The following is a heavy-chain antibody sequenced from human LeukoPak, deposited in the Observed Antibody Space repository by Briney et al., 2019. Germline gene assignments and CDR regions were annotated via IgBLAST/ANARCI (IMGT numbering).Heavy chain of an antibody. CDR3: ARDVDTALARSALDI. V-gene: IGHV3-7*04. Sequence: GGSLRLSCAASGFTFSNYWMRWVRQAPGKGLEWVALIKQDGSEKYYVDSVRGRFTISRDNAKNSLYLQMSSLRADDTAVYYCARDVDTALARSALDIWGQGTMVTVSS. CDR1: GFTFSNYW. J-gene: IGHJ3*02. CDR2: IKQDGSEK. D-gene: IGHD5-18*01.